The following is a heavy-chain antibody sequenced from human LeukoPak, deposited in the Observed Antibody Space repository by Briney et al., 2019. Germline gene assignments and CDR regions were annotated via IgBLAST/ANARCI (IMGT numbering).Heavy chain of an antibody. Sequence: SETLSLTCTVSGGSVFTTSHYWGWIRQPPGKGLEWIGSMSYSGNTYYNPSLRGRVTISLDTSKSQFSLKLTSVTAADTAVYYCARGLRSSWPEDAFDIWGQGTMVTVSS. V-gene: IGHV4-39*07. CDR3: ARGLRSSWPEDAFDI. J-gene: IGHJ3*02. CDR2: MSYSGNT. D-gene: IGHD6-13*01. CDR1: GGSVFTTSHY.